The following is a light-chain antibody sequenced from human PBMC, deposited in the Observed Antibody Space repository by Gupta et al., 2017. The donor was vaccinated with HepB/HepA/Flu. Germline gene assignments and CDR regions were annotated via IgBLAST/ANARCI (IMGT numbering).Light chain of an antibody. V-gene: IGKV4-1*01. CDR2: WAS. Sequence: DIVMTQSPDSLAVSLGERATINCKSSQSVLYNSNTRNLLAWYQQKPVQPPKLLFYWASIRESGVPDRFSGSGSGTDFTLTISSLQAEDVAVYYCQQDDSTPRTFGQGTKLEIK. J-gene: IGKJ2*01. CDR1: QSVLYNSNTRNL. CDR3: QQDDSTPRT.